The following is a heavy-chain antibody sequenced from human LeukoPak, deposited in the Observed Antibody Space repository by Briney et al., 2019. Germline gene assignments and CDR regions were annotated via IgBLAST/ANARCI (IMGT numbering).Heavy chain of an antibody. CDR3: ARGINGWFDP. CDR2: IYYSGST. V-gene: IGHV4-61*01. D-gene: IGHD5-24*01. CDR1: GGSVSSGSYY. J-gene: IGHJ5*02. Sequence: SETLSLTCTVSGGSVSSGSYYWSWIRQPPGKGLEWIGYIYYSGSTNYNPSLKSRVTISVDTSKNQFPLKLSSVTAADTAVYYCARGINGWFDPWGQGTLVTVSS.